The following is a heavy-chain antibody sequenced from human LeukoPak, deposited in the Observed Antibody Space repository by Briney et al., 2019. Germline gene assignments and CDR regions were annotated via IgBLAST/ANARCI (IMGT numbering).Heavy chain of an antibody. CDR2: IKSDGSDT. D-gene: IGHD6-13*01. Sequence: GGSLRLSCVSSGFTFRNYWMHWVRHAPGKGLVWVSRIKSDGSDTSYADSVKGRFTISRDNVKNTLYLQMNNLRVEDTAVYYCSRGGITAAGTFCWGQGTLVTVSS. V-gene: IGHV3-74*01. CDR3: SRGGITAAGTFC. J-gene: IGHJ4*02. CDR1: GFTFRNYW.